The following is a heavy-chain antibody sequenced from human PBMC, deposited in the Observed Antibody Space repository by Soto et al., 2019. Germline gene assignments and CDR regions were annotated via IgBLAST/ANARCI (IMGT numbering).Heavy chain of an antibody. CDR2: ISGSGGST. Sequence: EVQLLESGGGLVQPGGSLRLSCAASGFTFSSYAMSWVRQAPGKGLEWVSAISGSGGSTYYADSVKGRFTISRDNSKNTLYLQMNSLRAEDTDVYYCAKQGGRIAAAGGDFDYWGQGTLVTVSS. V-gene: IGHV3-23*01. J-gene: IGHJ4*02. CDR3: AKQGGRIAAAGGDFDY. D-gene: IGHD6-13*01. CDR1: GFTFSSYA.